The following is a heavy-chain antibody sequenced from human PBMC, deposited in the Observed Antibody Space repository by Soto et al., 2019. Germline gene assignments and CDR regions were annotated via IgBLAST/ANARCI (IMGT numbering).Heavy chain of an antibody. CDR1: GFTFNNYA. CDR3: ARTDKFNSQSSGWANRFDY. D-gene: IGHD6-19*01. J-gene: IGHJ4*02. CDR2: LTSGGTT. V-gene: IGHV3-23*01. Sequence: EVQLLESGGGLVHPGESLTLFCAASGFTFNNYAMTWVRQAPGKGLEWVSTLTSGGTTYYGDTVKGRFTISRDNSKSTVYLQKNSLRAEDTAVYYCARTDKFNSQSSGWANRFDYWGQGTLVSVSS.